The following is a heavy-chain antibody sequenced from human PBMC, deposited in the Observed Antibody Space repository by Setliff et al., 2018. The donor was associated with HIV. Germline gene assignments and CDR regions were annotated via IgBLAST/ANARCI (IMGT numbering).Heavy chain of an antibody. CDR1: AYTFTSYG. Sequence: GASVKVSCKASAYTFTSYGISRLRQAPGQGLEWMGWISAYNGNTNYAQKLQGRVTMTTDTSTSTAYMELRSLRSGDTAVYFCARMRVFLGTTGTRRVDAFDIWGQGTMVTVSS. CDR3: ARMRVFLGTTGTRRVDAFDI. CDR2: ISAYNGNT. D-gene: IGHD1-1*01. V-gene: IGHV1-18*01. J-gene: IGHJ3*02.